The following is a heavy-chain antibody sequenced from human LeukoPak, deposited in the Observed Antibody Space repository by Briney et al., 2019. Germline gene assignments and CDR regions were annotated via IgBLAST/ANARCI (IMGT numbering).Heavy chain of an antibody. CDR3: AKPGSHAFDI. Sequence: SETLSLTCTVYGGSISSYYWSWIRQPPGKGLEWIGYIYYSGSTNYNPSLKSRVTISVDTSKNQFSLKLSSVTAADTAVYYCAKPGSHAFDIWGQGTMVTVSS. J-gene: IGHJ3*02. CDR2: IYYSGST. V-gene: IGHV4-59*01. D-gene: IGHD1-14*01. CDR1: GGSISSYY.